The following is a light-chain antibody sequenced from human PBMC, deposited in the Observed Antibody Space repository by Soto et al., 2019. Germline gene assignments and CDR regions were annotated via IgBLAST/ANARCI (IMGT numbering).Light chain of an antibody. J-gene: IGKJ5*01. Sequence: EIGLTQSPGTLSLSPGERATLSCRAIQSVSSNYLAWYQQKPGQAPRFLIYGASTRANGIPDRFSGSGSGTDFTLTISRLEPEDAAVYYCQQRSNWPPITFGQGTRLEN. CDR2: GAS. CDR3: QQRSNWPPIT. CDR1: QSVSSNY. V-gene: IGKV3D-20*02.